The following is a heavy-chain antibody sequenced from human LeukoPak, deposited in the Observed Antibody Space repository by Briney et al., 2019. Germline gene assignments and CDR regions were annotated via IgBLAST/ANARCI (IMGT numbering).Heavy chain of an antibody. CDR2: IYYSGST. CDR3: ASSHRERFDWLSIDY. CDR1: GGSISSGGYY. V-gene: IGHV4-31*03. D-gene: IGHD3-9*01. J-gene: IGHJ4*02. Sequence: SETLSLTCTVSGGSISSGGYYWSWIRQHPGKGLEWIGYIYYSGSTYYNPSLKSRVTISVGTSKNQFSLKLSSVTAADTAVYYCASSHRERFDWLSIDYWGQGTLVTVSS.